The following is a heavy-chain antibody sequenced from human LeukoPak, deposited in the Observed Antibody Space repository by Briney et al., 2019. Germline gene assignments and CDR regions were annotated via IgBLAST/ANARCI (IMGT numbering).Heavy chain of an antibody. CDR2: IYHSGST. D-gene: IGHD6-6*01. CDR1: GYSISSGYY. J-gene: IGHJ6*03. Sequence: SETLSLTCTVSGYSISSGYYWGWIRQPPGKGLEWIGSIYHSGSTYYNPSLKSRVTISVDTSKNQFSLKLSSVTAADTAVYYCARVGSSSQGTYMDVWGKGTTVTVSS. V-gene: IGHV4-38-2*02. CDR3: ARVGSSSQGTYMDV.